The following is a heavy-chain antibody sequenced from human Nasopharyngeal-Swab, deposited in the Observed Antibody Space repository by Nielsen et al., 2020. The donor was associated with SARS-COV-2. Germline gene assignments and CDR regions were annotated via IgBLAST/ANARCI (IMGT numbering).Heavy chain of an antibody. J-gene: IGHJ4*02. CDR3: ARERGAGTRKGYFDY. CDR1: GFTFSSYG. CDR2: ISYDGSNK. Sequence: GESLKISCAASGFTFSSYGMHWVRQAPGKGLEWVAVISYDGSNKYYADSVPGRFHISSDNSKNTLYLQMNRLRAEDTAVYYCARERGAGTRKGYFDYWGQGTLVTVSS. D-gene: IGHD3-10*01. V-gene: IGHV3-30*03.